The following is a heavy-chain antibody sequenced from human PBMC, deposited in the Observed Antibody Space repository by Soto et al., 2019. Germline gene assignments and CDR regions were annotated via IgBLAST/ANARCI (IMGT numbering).Heavy chain of an antibody. V-gene: IGHV4-34*01. CDR3: ARVRYYGSGTETKKEYYFDY. J-gene: IGHJ4*02. CDR2: INHSGST. Sequence: SETLSLTWAVYGGSFSGYYWSWIRQPPGKGLEWIGEINHSGSTNYNPSLKSRVTISVDTSKNQFSLKLSSVTAADTAVYYCARVRYYGSGTETKKEYYFDYWGQGTLVTVSS. CDR1: GGSFSGYY. D-gene: IGHD3-10*01.